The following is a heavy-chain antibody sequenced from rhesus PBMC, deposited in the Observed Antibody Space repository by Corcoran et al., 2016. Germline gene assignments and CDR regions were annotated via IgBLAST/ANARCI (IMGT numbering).Heavy chain of an antibody. Sequence: EVQLVESGGGLVQPGGSLRLSFAASGFTFSSYGMSWSLQAPGKGLGWISAISSDSIYIYYADAVKGRFTISRDNAKNSLSLQMNSLRAEDTAVYYCTRVAAVIFDYWGQGVLVTISS. V-gene: IGHV3S16*01. D-gene: IGHD4-29*01. CDR3: TRVAAVIFDY. J-gene: IGHJ4*01. CDR1: GFTFSSYG. CDR2: ISSDSIYI.